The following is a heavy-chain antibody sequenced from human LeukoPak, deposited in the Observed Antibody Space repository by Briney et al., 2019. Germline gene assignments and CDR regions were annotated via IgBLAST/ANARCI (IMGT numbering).Heavy chain of an antibody. CDR1: GYTFTDYC. Sequence: ASVKVSCKASGYTFTDYCMHWVRQAPGQGLEWMGWINPNSGGTNYAQKFQGRVTMTRDTSISTAYVELSRLRSDDTAVYYCASVRDPTTVTTYSPYDYWGQGTLVTVSS. CDR3: ASVRDPTTVTTYSPYDY. CDR2: INPNSGGT. V-gene: IGHV1-2*02. D-gene: IGHD4-17*01. J-gene: IGHJ4*02.